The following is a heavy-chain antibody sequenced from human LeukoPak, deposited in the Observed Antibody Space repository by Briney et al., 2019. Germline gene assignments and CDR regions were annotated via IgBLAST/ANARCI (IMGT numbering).Heavy chain of an antibody. CDR2: IRYDGRNK. CDR3: AKEVPGTAMGYNWFDP. J-gene: IGHJ5*02. V-gene: IGHV3-30*02. D-gene: IGHD5-18*01. Sequence: GGSLRLSCAASGFIFSSYGMHWVRQAPGKGLEWVAFIRYDGRNKYYADSVKGRFTISRDNSKNTLYLQMNSLRGEDTAVYYCAKEVPGTAMGYNWFDPWGQGTLVTVSS. CDR1: GFIFSSYG.